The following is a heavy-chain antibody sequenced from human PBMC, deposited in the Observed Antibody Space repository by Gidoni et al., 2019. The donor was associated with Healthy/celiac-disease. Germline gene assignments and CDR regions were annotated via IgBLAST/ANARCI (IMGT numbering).Heavy chain of an antibody. V-gene: IGHV4-59*01. J-gene: IGHJ6*03. D-gene: IGHD2-2*01. Sequence: QVQLQESGPGLVKPSETLSLTCTVSGGSISSYYWSWIRQPPGKGLEWIGYIYYSGSTNYNPSLKSRVTISVDTSKNQFSLKLSSVTAADTAVYYCARAIHRYCSSTSCYAYYYYYMDVWGKGTTVTVSS. CDR2: IYYSGST. CDR3: ARAIHRYCSSTSCYAYYYYYMDV. CDR1: GGSISSYY.